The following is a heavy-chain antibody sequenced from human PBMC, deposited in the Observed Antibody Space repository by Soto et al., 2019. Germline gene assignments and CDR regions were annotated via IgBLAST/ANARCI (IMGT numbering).Heavy chain of an antibody. D-gene: IGHD6-13*01. V-gene: IGHV3-30-3*01. CDR1: GFTFSSYA. CDR2: ISYDGSNK. CDR3: ARGGHSSSWYLDY. J-gene: IGHJ4*02. Sequence: GGSLRLSCAASGFTFSSYAMHWVRQAPGKGLEWVAVISYDGSNKYYADSVKGRFTISRDNSKNTLYLQMNSLRAEDTAVYYCARGGHSSSWYLDYWGQGTLVTVSS.